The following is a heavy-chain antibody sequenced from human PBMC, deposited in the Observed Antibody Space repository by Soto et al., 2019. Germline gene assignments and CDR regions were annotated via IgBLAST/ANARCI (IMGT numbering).Heavy chain of an antibody. V-gene: IGHV3-23*01. CDR1: GFTFRSYA. J-gene: IGHJ5*02. D-gene: IGHD4-17*01. CDR2: ISGSGGST. CDR3: AKDPQPHSVTYRFDP. Sequence: GGSLRLSCAASGFTFRSYAMSWVRQAPGKGLEWVSAISGSGGSTYYADSVKGRFTISRDNSKNTLYLQMNSLRAEDTAVYYCAKDPQPHSVTYRFDPWGQGTLVTVSS.